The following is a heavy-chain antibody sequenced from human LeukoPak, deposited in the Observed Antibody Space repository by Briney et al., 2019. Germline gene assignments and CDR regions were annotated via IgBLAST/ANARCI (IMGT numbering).Heavy chain of an antibody. Sequence: SETLSLTCNVSGGSISSNNYYWGWIRQPPGKGLEWIGSIYYSGSTHYNPSLKSRVTILVDTSKNQFSLQLNSVSPEDTAVYYCARVNSWTEEPDTGFDYWGQGILVTVSS. D-gene: IGHD1-14*01. CDR3: ARVNSWTEEPDTGFDY. CDR1: GGSISSNNYY. J-gene: IGHJ4*02. V-gene: IGHV4-39*07. CDR2: IYYSGST.